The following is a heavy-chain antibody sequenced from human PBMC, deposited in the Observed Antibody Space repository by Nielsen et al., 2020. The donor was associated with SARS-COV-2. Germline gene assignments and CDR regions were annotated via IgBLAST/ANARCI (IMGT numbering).Heavy chain of an antibody. V-gene: IGHV3-48*03. CDR1: GFTFSSYG. D-gene: IGHD4-17*01. Sequence: GESLKISCAASGFTFSSYGMNWVRQAPGKGLEWVSYISSSGSTIYYADSVKGRFTISRDNAKNSLYLQMYSLRAEDTAVYYCARDRRVYGDHVGWGLGDYWGQGTLVTVSS. CDR3: ARDRRVYGDHVGWGLGDY. J-gene: IGHJ4*02. CDR2: ISSSGSTI.